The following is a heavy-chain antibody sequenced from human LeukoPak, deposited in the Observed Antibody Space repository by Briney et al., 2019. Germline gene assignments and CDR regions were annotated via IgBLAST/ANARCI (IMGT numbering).Heavy chain of an antibody. Sequence: GGSLRLSCAASGFTFSAHAMAWVRQAAGKGVEWVSGILPDGSAYYADPVKGRFTISRDNYKNTLYLQLTSLRYEDTAVYYCAKGSGLGSYNFWGQGILVTVSS. CDR1: GFTFSAHA. CDR3: AKGSGLGSYNF. J-gene: IGHJ4*02. V-gene: IGHV3-23*01. D-gene: IGHD1-26*01. CDR2: ILPDGSA.